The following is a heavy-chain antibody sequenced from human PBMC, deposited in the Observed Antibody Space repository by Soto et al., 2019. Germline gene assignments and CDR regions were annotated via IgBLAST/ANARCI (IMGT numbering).Heavy chain of an antibody. CDR2: IGSGGDT. CDR3: TRKTPPTGMEV. V-gene: IGHV3-13*01. D-gene: IGHD3-9*01. Sequence: GGSLRLSCAASGFTFSSYDIHWVRQATGEGLAWVSGIGSGGDTHYADSVKGRFIISREDGKNSLYLQMNNLRVGDTAVYYCTRKTPPTGMEVWGQGATVTVSS. CDR1: GFTFSSYD. J-gene: IGHJ6*02.